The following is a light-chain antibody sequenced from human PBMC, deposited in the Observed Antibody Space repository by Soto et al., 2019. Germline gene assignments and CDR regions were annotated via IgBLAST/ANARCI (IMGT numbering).Light chain of an antibody. CDR3: CSYTHSSTHV. CDR2: DVI. J-gene: IGLJ1*01. V-gene: IGLV2-14*01. CDR1: SSDIGAYNY. Sequence: QSALTQPTSVSGSRGRSITFSCTGSSSDIGAYNYVSWFQQHPGKVPKMIIYDVIKRPSGVSARFSGSKSGNTASLTISGLQLEDEADYYCCSYTHSSTHVFGTGTKVTVL.